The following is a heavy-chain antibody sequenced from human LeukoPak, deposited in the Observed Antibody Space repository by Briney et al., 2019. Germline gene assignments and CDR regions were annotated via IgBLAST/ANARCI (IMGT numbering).Heavy chain of an antibody. D-gene: IGHD3-16*01. CDR1: GFTFSSYG. CDR3: ARGGWGLGAFMITFGGVGGGFDY. V-gene: IGHV3-21*01. CDR2: ISSSSSYI. J-gene: IGHJ4*02. Sequence: PGGSLRLSCAASGFTFSSYGMHWVRQAPGKGLEWVSSISSSSSYIYYADSVKGRFTISRDNAKNSLYLQMNSLRAEDTAVYYCARGGWGLGAFMITFGGVGGGFDYWGQGTLVTVSS.